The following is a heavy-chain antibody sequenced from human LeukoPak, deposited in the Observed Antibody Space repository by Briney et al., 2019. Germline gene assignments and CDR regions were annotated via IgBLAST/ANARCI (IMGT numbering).Heavy chain of an antibody. Sequence: SETLSLTCAVYGGSFSGYYWSWIRQPPGKGLEWIGEINHSGSTNYNPSLKSRVTISVDTSKNQFSLKLSSVTAADTAVYYCASSSRDILTGYYRSYYYYYMDVWGKGTTVTISS. CDR3: ASSSRDILTGYYRSYYYYYMDV. CDR1: GGSFSGYY. CDR2: INHSGST. D-gene: IGHD3-9*01. V-gene: IGHV4-34*01. J-gene: IGHJ6*03.